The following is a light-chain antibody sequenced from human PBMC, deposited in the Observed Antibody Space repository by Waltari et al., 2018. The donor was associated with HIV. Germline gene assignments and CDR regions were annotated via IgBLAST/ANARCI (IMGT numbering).Light chain of an antibody. V-gene: IGLV1-47*01. CDR2: RNN. CDR3: AAWDDRLSGWV. Sequence: QSVLTQPPSASGTPGQRVTISCSGSSSNIGRTSVYWYQQLPRTAPKLLIHRNNQRPSGAPDRFPGSKSGASVSLASSGLRSEDEADYDCAAWDDRLSGWVFGGGTKLTV. J-gene: IGLJ3*02. CDR1: SSNIGRTS.